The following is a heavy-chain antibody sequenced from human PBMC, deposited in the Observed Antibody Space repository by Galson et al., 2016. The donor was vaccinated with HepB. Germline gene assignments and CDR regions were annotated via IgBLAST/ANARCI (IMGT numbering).Heavy chain of an antibody. Sequence: TLSLTCSVSGDSINSDGYYWTWIRQHPGEALEWIGYIHYSGSTYYNPSLKSRVTISLDTSKTQFTLELRSASAGDTAVYYCARGLQYYASGGRHWYFDLWGRGALVTVSS. D-gene: IGHD2-8*01. V-gene: IGHV4-31*03. CDR1: GDSINSDGYY. J-gene: IGHJ2*01. CDR2: IHYSGST. CDR3: ARGLQYYASGGRHWYFDL.